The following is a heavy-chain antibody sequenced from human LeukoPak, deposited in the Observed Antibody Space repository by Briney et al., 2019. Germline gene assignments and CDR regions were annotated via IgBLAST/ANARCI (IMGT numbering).Heavy chain of an antibody. Sequence: SETLSLTCTVSGDFITAYYWSWIRQPPGKGLEWIGYVYYSGSTYYNPSLKSRVTISVDTSKNQFSLKLSSVTAADTAVYYCARVKAVAGIGCWFDPWGQGTLVTVSS. D-gene: IGHD6-19*01. CDR3: ARVKAVAGIGCWFDP. CDR2: VYYSGST. J-gene: IGHJ5*02. V-gene: IGHV4-59*01. CDR1: GDFITAYY.